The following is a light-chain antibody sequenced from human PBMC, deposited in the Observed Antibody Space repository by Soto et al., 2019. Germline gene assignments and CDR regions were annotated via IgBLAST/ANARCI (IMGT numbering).Light chain of an antibody. CDR3: QQYDKLPLT. Sequence: DIQMTQSPSSLSASVGDRVTITCRTSQSISNYLNWYQQKPGKAPKLLIYAASSLQSGVPSRFSGSGSGTDFTLTISSPQPEDVATYYCQQYDKLPLTFGGGTKVEVK. V-gene: IGKV1-39*01. J-gene: IGKJ4*01. CDR2: AAS. CDR1: QSISNY.